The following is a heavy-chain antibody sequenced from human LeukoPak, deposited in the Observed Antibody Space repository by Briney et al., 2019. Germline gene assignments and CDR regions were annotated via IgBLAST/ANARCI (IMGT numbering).Heavy chain of an antibody. J-gene: IGHJ4*02. Sequence: KPSQTLSLTCTVSGGSISSGSYYWSWIRQPAGKGLEWIGRIYTSGNTNYNPSLKSRVTISVDTSKNQFSLKLSSVTAADTAVYYCARTFISIVGEREIVTFDYWGQGTLVTVSS. CDR3: ARTFISIVGEREIVTFDY. CDR2: IYTSGNT. V-gene: IGHV4-61*02. D-gene: IGHD1-26*01. CDR1: GGSISSGSYY.